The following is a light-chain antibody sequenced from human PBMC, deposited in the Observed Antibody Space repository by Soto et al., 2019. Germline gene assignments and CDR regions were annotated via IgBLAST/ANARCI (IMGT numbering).Light chain of an antibody. V-gene: IGLV4-69*01. CDR3: QTWGTGIRV. J-gene: IGLJ1*01. CDR2: LNSDGSH. Sequence: QAVVTQSPSASASLGASVKLTCTLSSGHSSYAIAWHQQQPEKGPRYLMKLNSDGSHSKGDGIPDRFSSSSSGAERYLTISSLQSEDEADYYCQTWGTGIRVFGTGTKLTVL. CDR1: SGHSSYA.